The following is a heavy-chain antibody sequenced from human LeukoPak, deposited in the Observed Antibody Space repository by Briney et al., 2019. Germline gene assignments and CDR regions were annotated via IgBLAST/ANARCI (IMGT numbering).Heavy chain of an antibody. D-gene: IGHD1-26*01. CDR3: ARWDQRELHFDY. J-gene: IGHJ4*02. CDR1: GFTFSTFA. CDR2: IFPSGGEI. Sequence: PGGSLRLSCAASGFTFSTFAMIWVRQPPGKGLEWVSSIFPSGGEIHYADSVRGRFTISRDNSKSTLSLQMNSLRAEDTAVYYCARWDQRELHFDYWGQGTLVTVSS. V-gene: IGHV3-23*01.